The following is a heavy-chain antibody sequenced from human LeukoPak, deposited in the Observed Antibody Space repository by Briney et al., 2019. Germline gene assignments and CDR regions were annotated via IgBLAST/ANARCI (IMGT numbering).Heavy chain of an antibody. V-gene: IGHV3-11*04. CDR2: ISSSGSPI. J-gene: IGHJ4*02. CDR1: GFPFSDYY. Sequence: PGGSLSLSCAAPGFPFSDYYMSWVRPAPGKGLEGGSFISSSGSPIYYAESVKGRFTISRDNAKNPLYLQMNSLRAEDAAVYYCARGTFALIEVVDYWGQGTVITVSS. CDR3: ARGTFALIEVVDY. D-gene: IGHD2-8*01.